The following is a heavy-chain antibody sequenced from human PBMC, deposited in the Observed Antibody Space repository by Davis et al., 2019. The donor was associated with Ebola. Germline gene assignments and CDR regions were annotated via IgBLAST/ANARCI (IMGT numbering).Heavy chain of an antibody. V-gene: IGHV1-3*01. J-gene: IGHJ5*02. CDR3: ARKYSSGWYENWFDA. Sequence: ASVKVSCKASGYTFTSYAMHWVRQAPGQRLEWMGWINAGNGNTKYSQKLQGRVTITRDTSASTAYMELSSLRSEDTAVYYCARKYSSGWYENWFDAWGEGTLVTVSS. CDR1: GYTFTSYA. D-gene: IGHD6-19*01. CDR2: INAGNGNT.